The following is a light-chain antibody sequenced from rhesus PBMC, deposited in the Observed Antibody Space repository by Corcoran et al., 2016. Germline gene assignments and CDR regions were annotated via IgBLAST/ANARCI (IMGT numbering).Light chain of an antibody. CDR1: QNIYTN. J-gene: IGKJ1*01. Sequence: DIQMTQSPSALSASVGDRVTISCRASQNIYTNLAWYQQKPGKAPRLLFYGASSLQIGIPSRFSGSGSGTDFTLTISSLQPEDSATYYCQHYYDNPWTFGHGTKVEIK. CDR2: GAS. V-gene: IGKV1S12*01. CDR3: QHYYDNPWT.